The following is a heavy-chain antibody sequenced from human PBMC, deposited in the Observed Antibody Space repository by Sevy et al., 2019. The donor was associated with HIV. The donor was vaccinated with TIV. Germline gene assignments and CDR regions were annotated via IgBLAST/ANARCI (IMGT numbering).Heavy chain of an antibody. CDR1: GFTFGDYC. J-gene: IGHJ4*02. CDR2: LKSDVYGGTV. Sequence: GGSLRRSCTASGFTFGDYCMSWVRQAPGKGLEWVAFLKSDVYGGTVDHAASVRGRFVISRDDSKTIAYLQMNDLKTEDTGVYYCTRWKAAQSIFDYWGQRALVTVSS. CDR3: TRWKAAQSIFDY. D-gene: IGHD6-13*01. V-gene: IGHV3-49*04.